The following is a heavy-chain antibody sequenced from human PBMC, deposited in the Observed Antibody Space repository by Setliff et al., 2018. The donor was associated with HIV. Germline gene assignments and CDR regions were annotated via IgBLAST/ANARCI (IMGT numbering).Heavy chain of an antibody. Sequence: GGSLRLSCADSGFTSTIYAMSWVRQAPGKGLECVSLISSSGGTSYADSVRGRFTISRDTSKNTLYLQMNSLRAEDTAVYYCARGGSNSWTPFDYWGQGTLVTVSS. CDR2: ISSSGGT. D-gene: IGHD6-13*01. V-gene: IGHV3-23*01. CDR3: ARGGSNSWTPFDY. CDR1: GFTSTIYA. J-gene: IGHJ4*02.